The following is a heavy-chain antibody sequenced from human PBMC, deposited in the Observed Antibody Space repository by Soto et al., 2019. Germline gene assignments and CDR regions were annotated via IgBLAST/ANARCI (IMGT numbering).Heavy chain of an antibody. CDR3: ARGSYNDSSGYYGP. Sequence: SETLSLTCTVSGGSISSSSYYWGWIRQPPGKGLEWIGSIYYSGSTYYNPSLKSRVTISVDTSKNQFSLKLSSVTAADTAVYYCARGSYNDSSGYYGPWGQGTLVTVSS. CDR2: IYYSGST. D-gene: IGHD3-22*01. V-gene: IGHV4-39*07. J-gene: IGHJ5*02. CDR1: GGSISSSSYY.